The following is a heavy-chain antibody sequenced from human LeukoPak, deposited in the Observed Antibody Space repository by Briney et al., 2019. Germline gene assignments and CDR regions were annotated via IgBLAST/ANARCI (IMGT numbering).Heavy chain of an antibody. CDR2: IIPIFGTA. Sequence: GASVKVSCKASGGTFSSYAISWVRQAPGQGLEWMGGIIPIFGTANYAQKFQGRVTITADKSTSTAYMELSSLRSEDTAVYYCAYRAGIAAAGTLDFWGQGTLVTVSS. J-gene: IGHJ4*02. V-gene: IGHV1-69*06. CDR1: GGTFSSYA. CDR3: AYRAGIAAAGTLDF. D-gene: IGHD6-13*01.